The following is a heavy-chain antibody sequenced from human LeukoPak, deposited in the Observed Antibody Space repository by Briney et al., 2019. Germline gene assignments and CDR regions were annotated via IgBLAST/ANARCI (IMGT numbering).Heavy chain of an antibody. CDR1: RFTFSSYA. CDR3: AKEPSSGWYPWFDP. J-gene: IGHJ5*02. D-gene: IGHD6-19*01. V-gene: IGHV3-23*01. CDR2: ISGSGGST. Sequence: GGSLRLSCAASRFTFSSYAMSWARQAPGKGLEWVSAISGSGGSTYYADSVKGRFTISRDNSKNTLYLQMNSLRAEDTAVYYCAKEPSSGWYPWFDPWGQGTLVTVSS.